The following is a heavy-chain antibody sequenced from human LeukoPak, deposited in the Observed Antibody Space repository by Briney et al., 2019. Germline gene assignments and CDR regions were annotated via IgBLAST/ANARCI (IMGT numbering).Heavy chain of an antibody. J-gene: IGHJ4*02. V-gene: IGHV4-59*10. Sequence: SETLSLTCAVYGGSFSGYYWSWIRQPAGKGLEWIGRIYTSGSTNYNPSLKSRVTMSVDTSKNQFSLKLSSVTAADTAVYYCARGHRDRLGELSHIFDYWGQGTLVTVSS. CDR2: IYTSGST. CDR3: ARGHRDRLGELSHIFDY. D-gene: IGHD3-16*02. CDR1: GGSFSGYY.